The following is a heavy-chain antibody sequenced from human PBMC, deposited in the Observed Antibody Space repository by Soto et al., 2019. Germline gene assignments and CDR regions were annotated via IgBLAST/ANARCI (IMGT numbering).Heavy chain of an antibody. CDR2: IVPIYRTA. CDR3: VGDSGAKPRRS. Sequence: SVKVSCKASGGTFSSYRINWVRQAPGQGLEWVGGIVPIYRTADYAQKFQGRVTITADESARTSYMELRSLKSQDTAVYYCVGDSGAKPRRSWGKGTLVTVPS. CDR1: GGTFSSYR. D-gene: IGHD3-10*01. V-gene: IGHV1-69*13. J-gene: IGHJ4*02.